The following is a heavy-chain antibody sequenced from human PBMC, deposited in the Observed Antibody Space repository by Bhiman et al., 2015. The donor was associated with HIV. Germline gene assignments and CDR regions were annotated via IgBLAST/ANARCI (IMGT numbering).Heavy chain of an antibody. CDR2: ISSSTSYI. Sequence: EVQLVESGGGLVKPGGSLRLSCAASGFTFSDFSMNWVRQAPGKGLEWVSSISSSTSYIYYADSVKGRFTISRDNAKNSLYLQMNSLRAEDTAVYYCARDQAREVNGLDVWGQGTTVTVSS. J-gene: IGHJ6*02. CDR1: GFTFSDFS. D-gene: IGHD3-10*01. V-gene: IGHV3-21*03. CDR3: ARDQAREVNGLDV.